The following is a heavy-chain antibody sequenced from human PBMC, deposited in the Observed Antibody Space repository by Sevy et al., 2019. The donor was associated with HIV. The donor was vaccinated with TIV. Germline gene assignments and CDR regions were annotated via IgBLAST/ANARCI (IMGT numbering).Heavy chain of an antibody. CDR2: IYWDDDK. J-gene: IGHJ3*02. CDR1: GFSLSTNGVG. Sequence: SGPTLVNPTQTLTLTCTFSGFSLSTNGVGVGWIRQPPGKALEWLAIIYWDDDKPYSPSLKSRLTITKDTSENRVVLTMTNXDPLDTATYYCARRRVLGYCIRYSCDDWAEDAFDIWGQGTKVTVSS. CDR3: ARRRVLGYCIRYSCDDWAEDAFDI. D-gene: IGHD2-2*01. V-gene: IGHV2-5*02.